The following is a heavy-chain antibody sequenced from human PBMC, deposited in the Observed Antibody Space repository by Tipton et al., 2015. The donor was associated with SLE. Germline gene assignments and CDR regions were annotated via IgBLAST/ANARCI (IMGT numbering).Heavy chain of an antibody. Sequence: SLRLSCVGSGLTFRNAWTHWVRQAPGKGLEWVGRLKSKIDGGTAEYGAPVKGRFTMSRDDSISTLYLQMSSLKTEDTAVYYCGYGSGNYYPAYWGQGTLVTVSS. CDR2: LKSKIDGGTA. D-gene: IGHD3-10*01. CDR3: GYGSGNYYPAY. V-gene: IGHV3-15*01. J-gene: IGHJ4*02. CDR1: GLTFRNAW.